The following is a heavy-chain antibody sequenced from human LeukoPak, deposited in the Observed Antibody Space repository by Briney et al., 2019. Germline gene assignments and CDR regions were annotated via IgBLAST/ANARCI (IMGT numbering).Heavy chain of an antibody. D-gene: IGHD3-10*01. J-gene: IGHJ5*02. CDR3: AKDDYYGSGSNWFDP. Sequence: GGSLRLSCAASGFTFSSYAMRWVRQAPGKGLEWVSAISGSGGSTYYADSVKGRFTISRDNSKNTLYLQMNSLRAEDTAVYYCAKDDYYGSGSNWFDPWGQGTLVTVSS. V-gene: IGHV3-23*01. CDR1: GFTFSSYA. CDR2: ISGSGGST.